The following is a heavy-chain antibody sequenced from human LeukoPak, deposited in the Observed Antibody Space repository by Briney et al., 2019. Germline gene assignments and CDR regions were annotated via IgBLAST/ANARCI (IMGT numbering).Heavy chain of an antibody. CDR3: TRYSSGWYEIDY. Sequence: SSETLSLTCTVSGGSISSSSYYWGWIRQPPGKGLEWIGSIYYSGSTYYNPSLKSRVTISVDTSKNQFSLKLSSVTAADTAVYYCTRYSSGWYEIDYWGQGTLDTVSS. J-gene: IGHJ4*02. V-gene: IGHV4-39*07. D-gene: IGHD6-19*01. CDR1: GGSISSSSYY. CDR2: IYYSGST.